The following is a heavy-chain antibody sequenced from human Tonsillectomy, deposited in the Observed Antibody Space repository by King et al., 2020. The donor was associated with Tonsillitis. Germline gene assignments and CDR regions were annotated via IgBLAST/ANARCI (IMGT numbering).Heavy chain of an antibody. CDR3: AREMYWSINIGYGDYYYHMDV. Sequence: VQLVESGAEVKKPGSSVKVSCKASGGSFSRYVFSWVRQAPGQGLEWMGGIVPISGTPHYAQNFQVRVTLTADESTDTAYMELSSLRSEDTAMYYCAREMYWSINIGYGDYYYHMDVWGNGTTVTVSS. V-gene: IGHV1-69*01. CDR2: IVPISGTP. CDR1: GGSFSRYV. D-gene: IGHD2-8*02. J-gene: IGHJ6*03.